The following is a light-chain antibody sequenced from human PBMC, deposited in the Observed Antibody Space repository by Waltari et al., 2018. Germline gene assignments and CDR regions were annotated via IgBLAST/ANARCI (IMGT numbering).Light chain of an antibody. CDR2: DVS. V-gene: IGLV2-23*02. CDR3: CSYAGSSTVV. CDR1: SIDVGGYNY. J-gene: IGLJ2*01. Sequence: QSALTQPASVSGSPGQSITLSCTGTSIDVGGYNYVSWYQQHPGKAPKLVIYDVSKRPSGVSNRFSGSKSGNTASLTISGLQAEDEADYYCCSYAGSSTVVFGGGTKLTVL.